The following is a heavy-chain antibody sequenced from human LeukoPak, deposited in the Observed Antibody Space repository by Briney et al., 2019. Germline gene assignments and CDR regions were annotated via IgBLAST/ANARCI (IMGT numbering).Heavy chain of an antibody. J-gene: IGHJ4*02. CDR1: GFTFDDYA. D-gene: IGHD5-12*01. Sequence: PGRSLRLSCAASGFTFDDYAMHWVRQAPGKGLEWVSGISWNSGSIGYADSVKGRFTISRDNAKNSLYLQMNSLRAEDTALFYCAKSIGIVDGYYFDYWGQGTLVTVSS. CDR3: AKSIGIVDGYYFDY. CDR2: ISWNSGSI. V-gene: IGHV3-9*01.